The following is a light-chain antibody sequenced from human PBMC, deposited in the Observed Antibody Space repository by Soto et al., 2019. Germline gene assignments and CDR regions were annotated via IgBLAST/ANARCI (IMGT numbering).Light chain of an antibody. J-gene: IGLJ2*01. CDR1: SSDVGGYNY. CDR3: SSYTSSSTLVV. Sequence: QSALTQPASMSGSPGQSITISCTGTSSDVGGYNYVSWYQQHPGKAPKLMIYDVSNRPSGVSNRFSGSKSGNTASLTISGLQAEDEADYYCSSYTSSSTLVVFGGGTKVPS. V-gene: IGLV2-14*01. CDR2: DVS.